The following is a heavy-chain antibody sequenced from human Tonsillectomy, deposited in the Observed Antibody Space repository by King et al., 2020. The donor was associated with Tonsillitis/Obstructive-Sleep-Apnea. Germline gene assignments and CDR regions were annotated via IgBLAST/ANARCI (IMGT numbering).Heavy chain of an antibody. CDR3: ARRQPYCGVDACNDLDY. J-gene: IGHJ4*02. D-gene: IGHD2-21*02. V-gene: IGHV4-34*01. CDR1: GGPFSGFF. Sequence: VQLQQWGAGLLKPSETLSLTCGASGGPFSGFFWTWIRQSPGKGLEWIGEVNHRGSTNYSPSLQSRVTISVDRSKSPFSLTLTSVTAADSALYYCARRQPYCGVDACNDLDYWGQGTLVTVSS. CDR2: VNHRGST.